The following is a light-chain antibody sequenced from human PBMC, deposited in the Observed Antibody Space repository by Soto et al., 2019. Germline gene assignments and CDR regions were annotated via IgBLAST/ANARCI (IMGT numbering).Light chain of an antibody. CDR3: QQYGSLSWT. CDR2: GAS. Sequence: EIVLTQSLGILSLSPGERATLSCRASQSVSSSYLAWYQQKPGQAPRIIIFGASGRDTGIPDRFSGSGAGTEFTRTISRLEPEDFAVYYCQQYGSLSWTFGQGTKVDIK. J-gene: IGKJ1*01. V-gene: IGKV3-20*01. CDR1: QSVSSSY.